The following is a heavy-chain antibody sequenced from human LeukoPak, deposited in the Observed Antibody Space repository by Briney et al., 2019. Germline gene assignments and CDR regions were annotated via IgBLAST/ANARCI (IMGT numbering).Heavy chain of an antibody. D-gene: IGHD3-22*01. CDR2: ISGSGGST. Sequence: PGGSLRLSXAASGFTFSSYAMSWVRQAPGKGLEWVSAISGSGGSTYYADSVKGRFTISRDNSKNTLYLQMNSLRAEDTAVYYCAKDPTYYYDSSGPGSDVWGKGTTVTVSS. CDR1: GFTFSSYA. J-gene: IGHJ6*04. V-gene: IGHV3-23*01. CDR3: AKDPTYYYDSSGPGSDV.